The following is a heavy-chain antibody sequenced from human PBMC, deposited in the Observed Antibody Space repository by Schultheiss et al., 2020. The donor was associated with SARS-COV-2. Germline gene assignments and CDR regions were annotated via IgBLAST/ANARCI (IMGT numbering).Heavy chain of an antibody. CDR1: GGSISSGGYY. D-gene: IGHD3-22*01. Sequence: SQTLSLTCTVSGGSISSGGYYWSWIRQHPGKGLEWIGYIYYSGSTYYNPSLKSRVTISVDTSKNQFSLKLSSVTAADTAVYYCARVSGSRRITMIVVAGAFDYWGQGTLVTVSS. CDR3: ARVSGSRRITMIVVAGAFDY. V-gene: IGHV4-31*03. J-gene: IGHJ4*02. CDR2: IYYSGST.